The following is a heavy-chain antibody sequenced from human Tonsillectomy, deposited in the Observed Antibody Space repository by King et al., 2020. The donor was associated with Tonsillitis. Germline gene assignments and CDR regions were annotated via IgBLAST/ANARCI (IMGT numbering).Heavy chain of an antibody. CDR1: GYSISSGYY. D-gene: IGHD3-22*01. Sequence: VQLQESGPGLVKPSETLSLTCAVSGYSISSGYYWGWIRQPPGKGLEWIGSIYHSGSTYYTPSLKSRVTISVDTSKNQFSLKLSSVTAADTAVYYCARDPYYYDSSGYSSYYYYYGMDVWGQGTTVTVSS. CDR3: ARDPYYYDSSGYSSYYYYYGMDV. V-gene: IGHV4-38-2*02. J-gene: IGHJ6*02. CDR2: IYHSGST.